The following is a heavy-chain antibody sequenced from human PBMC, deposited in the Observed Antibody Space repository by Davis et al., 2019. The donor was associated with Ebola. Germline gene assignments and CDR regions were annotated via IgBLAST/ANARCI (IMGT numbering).Heavy chain of an antibody. CDR3: ASANNRYCSGGSCYYYYYGMDV. CDR2: ISAYNGNT. V-gene: IGHV1-18*01. J-gene: IGHJ6*02. CDR1: GYTFTSYG. D-gene: IGHD2-15*01. Sequence: ASVKVSCKASGYTFTSYGISWVRQAPGQGLEWMGWISAYNGNTNYAQKLQGRVTMTTDTSTSTAYMELRSLRSDDTAVYYCASANNRYCSGGSCYYYYYGMDVWGQGTTVTVSS.